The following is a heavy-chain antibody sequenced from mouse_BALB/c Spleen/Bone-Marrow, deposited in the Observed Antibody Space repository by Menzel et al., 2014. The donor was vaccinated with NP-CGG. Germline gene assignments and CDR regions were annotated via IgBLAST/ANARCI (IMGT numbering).Heavy chain of an antibody. J-gene: IGHJ4*01. Sequence: EVKLMESGGGLVKPGGSLKLSCAASGFTFSSYTMSWVRRTPEKRLEWVATISSGGSYTYYPDSVKGRFTISRDNAKNTLYLQMSSLKSEDTAMYYCTRDAMDYWGQGTSVTVSS. CDR2: ISSGGSYT. CDR1: GFTFSSYT. CDR3: TRDAMDY. V-gene: IGHV5-6-4*01.